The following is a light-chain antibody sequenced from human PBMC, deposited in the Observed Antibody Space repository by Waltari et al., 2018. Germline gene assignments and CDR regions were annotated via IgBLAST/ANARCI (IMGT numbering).Light chain of an antibody. Sequence: QSVLTQPPSASGTPGQRVTISCSGNSSNIGNNIVNWYQQLPGTAPKLLIYTTKPRPSGVPDRFSGSKSGTSASLAISGLQSEDEADYYCATWDDSLNGPVFGGGTKLTVL. CDR3: ATWDDSLNGPV. CDR2: TTK. J-gene: IGLJ2*01. V-gene: IGLV1-44*01. CDR1: SSNIGNNI.